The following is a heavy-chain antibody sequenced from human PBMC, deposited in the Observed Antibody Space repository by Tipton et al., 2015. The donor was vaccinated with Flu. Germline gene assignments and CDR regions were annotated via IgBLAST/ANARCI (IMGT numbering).Heavy chain of an antibody. CDR1: GGSISSSNW. CDR3: ASWLSSSWCSSYFDY. D-gene: IGHD6-13*01. CDR2: IYHSGST. Sequence: TLSLTCAVSGGSISSSNWWSWVRQPPGKGLEWIGEIYHSGSTNYNPSLKSRVTISVDKSKNQFSLKLSSVTAADTAVYYCASWLSSSWCSSYFDYWGQGTLVTVSS. J-gene: IGHJ4*02. V-gene: IGHV4-4*02.